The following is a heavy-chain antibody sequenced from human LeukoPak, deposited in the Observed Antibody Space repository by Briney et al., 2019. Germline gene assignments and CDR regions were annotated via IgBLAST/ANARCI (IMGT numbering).Heavy chain of an antibody. V-gene: IGHV1-2*02. D-gene: IGHD6-13*01. J-gene: IGHJ4*02. CDR1: GYTFTGYY. CDR2: INPNSGGT. CDR3: ARYSSSRGTHFDY. Sequence: GASVKVSCKASGYTFTGYYMHWVRQAPGQGLEWMGWINPNSGGTNYAQKFQGRVTMTRDTFISTAYMELSRLRSDDTAVYYCARYSSSRGTHFDYWGQGTLVTVSS.